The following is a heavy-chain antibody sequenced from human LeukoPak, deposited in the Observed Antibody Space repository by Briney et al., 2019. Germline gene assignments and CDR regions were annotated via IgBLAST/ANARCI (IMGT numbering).Heavy chain of an antibody. CDR2: IYHSGST. J-gene: IGHJ4*02. CDR1: GYSISSGYY. Sequence: PSETLSLTCAVSGYSISSGYYWGWIRQPPGKGLEWIGSIYHSGSTYYNPFLKSRVTISVDTSKNQFSLKLSSVTAADTAVFYCARDSRRYYYGSGSYYIDYWGQGTLVTVSS. D-gene: IGHD3-10*01. CDR3: ARDSRRYYYGSGSYYIDY. V-gene: IGHV4-38-2*02.